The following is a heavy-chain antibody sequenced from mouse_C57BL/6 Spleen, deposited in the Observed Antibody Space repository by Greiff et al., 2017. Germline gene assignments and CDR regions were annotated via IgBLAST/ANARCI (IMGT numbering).Heavy chain of an antibody. CDR2: IDPSDSYT. CDR3: ARRSNYEAMDY. J-gene: IGHJ4*01. D-gene: IGHD2-5*01. CDR1: GYTFTSYW. V-gene: IGHV1-59*01. Sequence: VQLQQPGAELVRPGTSVKLSCKASGYTFTSYWMHWVQQRPGQGLEWIGVIDPSDSYTNYNQKFKGKATLTVDTSSSTAYMQLSSLTSEDSAVYYCARRSNYEAMDYWGQGTSVTVSS.